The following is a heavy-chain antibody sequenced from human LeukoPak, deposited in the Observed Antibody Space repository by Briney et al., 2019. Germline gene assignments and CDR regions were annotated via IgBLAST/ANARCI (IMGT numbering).Heavy chain of an antibody. CDR1: GFPFSIYE. Sequence: GGSLRLSCAVSGFPFSIYEMNWVRQAPGKGLEWVSNIGSSGTTIYYADSVKGRFTISRDNAKNTLYLEMKSLRVEDTAVYYCARELPREVTLDSWGQGTLVTVSP. CDR3: ARELPREVTLDS. D-gene: IGHD2-21*02. CDR2: IGSSGTTI. J-gene: IGHJ5*01. V-gene: IGHV3-48*03.